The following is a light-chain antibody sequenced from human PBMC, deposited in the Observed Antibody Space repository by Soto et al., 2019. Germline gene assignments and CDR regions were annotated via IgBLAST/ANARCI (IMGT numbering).Light chain of an antibody. Sequence: EIVLTQSPGTLSLSQGERATLSCRASQRVSSNYLAWYQQQPGQAPRLLMYGASNRATGIPDRFSGSGSGTDFTLTISRLEPEDFAVYYCQVHGNSRTFGQGTKVEMK. J-gene: IGKJ1*01. CDR1: QRVSSNY. V-gene: IGKV3-20*01. CDR3: QVHGNSRT. CDR2: GAS.